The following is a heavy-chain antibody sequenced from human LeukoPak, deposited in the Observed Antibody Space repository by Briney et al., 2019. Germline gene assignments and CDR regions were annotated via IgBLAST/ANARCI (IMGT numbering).Heavy chain of an antibody. D-gene: IGHD4-23*01. Sequence: GGSLRLSCAASGFTFSSFEMNWVRQAPGKGLEWVSYISSSGTTIYYADSVEGRFTISRDNAKNSLYLQMNSLRAEDTAVYYCARVYGGNSIDCWGQGTLVTVSS. CDR1: GFTFSSFE. CDR3: ARVYGGNSIDC. J-gene: IGHJ4*02. CDR2: ISSSGTTI. V-gene: IGHV3-48*03.